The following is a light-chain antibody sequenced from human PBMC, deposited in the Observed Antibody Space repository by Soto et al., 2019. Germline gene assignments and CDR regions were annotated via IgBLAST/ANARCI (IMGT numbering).Light chain of an antibody. V-gene: IGKV3-15*01. Sequence: VLTKYPVTLSLAPVEVSALSCSASQSVSSNLAWYQQKPGQAPRLLIYGASTRATGIPARFSGSGSGTEFTLTISSLQSEDFAVYYCQQYNNWPRTFGEGTKVDI. CDR2: GAS. CDR3: QQYNNWPRT. J-gene: IGKJ1*01. CDR1: QSVSSN.